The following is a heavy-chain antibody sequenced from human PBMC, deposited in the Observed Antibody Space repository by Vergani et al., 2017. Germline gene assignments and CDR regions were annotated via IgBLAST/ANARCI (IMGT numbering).Heavy chain of an antibody. V-gene: IGHV1-46*01. D-gene: IGHD3-3*01. Sequence: QVQLVQSGAEVKKPGASVKVSCKASGYTFTSYYMHWVRQAPGQGLEWMGIINPSGGSTSYAQKFQGRVTITADKSTSTAYMELSSLRSEDTAVYYCASPGGYYGDAFDIWGQGTMVTVSS. CDR2: INPSGGST. CDR1: GYTFTSYY. J-gene: IGHJ3*02. CDR3: ASPGGYYGDAFDI.